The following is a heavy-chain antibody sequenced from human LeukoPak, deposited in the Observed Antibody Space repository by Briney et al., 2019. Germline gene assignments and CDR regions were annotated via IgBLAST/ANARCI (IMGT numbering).Heavy chain of an antibody. Sequence: SETLSLTCTVSGDSISNYYWSWIRQPPGKGLEWIGYMYYSGSTNYNPSLKSRVAISIDSSKNQFSLMLSSVTAAGTALYYCARVAHPYSSTWYFDYWGQGTLVTFSS. CDR2: MYYSGST. CDR3: ARVAHPYSSTWYFDY. V-gene: IGHV4-59*08. J-gene: IGHJ4*02. D-gene: IGHD6-13*01. CDR1: GDSISNYY.